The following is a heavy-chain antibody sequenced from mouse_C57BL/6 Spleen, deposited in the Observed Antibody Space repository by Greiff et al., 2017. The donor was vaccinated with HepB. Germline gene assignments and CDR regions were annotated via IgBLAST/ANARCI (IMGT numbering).Heavy chain of an antibody. CDR3: ARKHYGSSGFAY. CDR1: GYTFTDYY. V-gene: IGHV1-26*01. D-gene: IGHD1-1*01. CDR2: INPNNGGT. J-gene: IGHJ3*01. Sequence: VQLQQSGPELVKPGASVKISCKASGYTFTDYYMNWVKQSHGKSLEWIGDINPNNGGTSYNQKFKGKATLTVDKSSSTAYMELRSLTSEDSAVYYCARKHYGSSGFAYWGQGTLVTVSA.